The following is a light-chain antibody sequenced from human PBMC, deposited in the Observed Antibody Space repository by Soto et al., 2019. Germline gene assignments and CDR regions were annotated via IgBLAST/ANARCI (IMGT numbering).Light chain of an antibody. J-gene: IGKJ4*01. Sequence: EIVLTQSPGTFCFSPWDTATLSGKASQTGSTSLSWYQQRPGQPPRLLIYGETFRAAGIPDRFSGGGSGTDFTLTIDRLEPEDFAVYYCQRSGGSVSFGGGTKVDIK. CDR3: QRSGGSVS. CDR1: QTGSTS. CDR2: GET. V-gene: IGKV3-20*01.